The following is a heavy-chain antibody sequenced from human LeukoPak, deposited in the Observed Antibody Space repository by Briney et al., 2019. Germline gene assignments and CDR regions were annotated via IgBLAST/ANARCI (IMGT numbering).Heavy chain of an antibody. V-gene: IGHV1-2*02. CDR1: GYTFTGYY. Sequence: ASVKVSCKASGYTFTGYYMHWVRQAPGQGLEWMGWIDPNTGDTKYTQKLQGRVSMTRDTSFSTAYMELSRLTSDDTAVYYCARDRSMTEKYSGRYFHDYWGQGTLVTVTS. CDR3: ARDRSMTEKYSGRYFHDY. J-gene: IGHJ4*02. D-gene: IGHD1-26*01. CDR2: IDPNTGDT.